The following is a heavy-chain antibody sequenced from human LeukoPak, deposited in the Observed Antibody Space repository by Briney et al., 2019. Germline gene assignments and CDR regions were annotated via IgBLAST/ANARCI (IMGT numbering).Heavy chain of an antibody. CDR2: INPNSGGT. CDR3: ARDGDIVATIYDY. J-gene: IGHJ4*02. Sequence: ASVKVSCKASGYTFTGYYMHWVRQAPGQGLEWMGWINPNSGGTNYAQKFQGRVTMTRDTSISTAYMELSRLRSDDTAVYYCARDGDIVATIYDYWGQGTLVTVST. V-gene: IGHV1-2*02. D-gene: IGHD5-12*01. CDR1: GYTFTGYY.